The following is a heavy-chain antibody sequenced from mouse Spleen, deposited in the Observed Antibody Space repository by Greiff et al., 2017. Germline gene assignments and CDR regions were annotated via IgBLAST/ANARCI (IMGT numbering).Heavy chain of an antibody. J-gene: IGHJ2*01. D-gene: IGHD1-1*01. CDR1: GFTFSDYG. CDR3: ARGYYYGSSYVGY. V-gene: IGHV5-17*01. CDR2: ISSGSSTI. Sequence: DVMLVESGGGLVKPGGSLKLSCAASGFTFSDYGMHWVRQAPEKGLEWVAYISSGSSTIYYADTVKGRFTISRDNAKNTLFLQMTSLRSEDTAMYYCARGYYYGSSYVGYWGQGTTLTVSS.